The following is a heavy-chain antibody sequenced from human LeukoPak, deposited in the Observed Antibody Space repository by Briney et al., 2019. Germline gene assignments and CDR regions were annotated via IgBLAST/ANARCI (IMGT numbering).Heavy chain of an antibody. J-gene: IGHJ4*02. CDR2: IRGSGGST. D-gene: IGHD3-3*01. Sequence: PGGSLRLSCAASGFTLSPYGMNWVRQAPGKGLEWVSAIRGSGGSTYYADSVKGRFTISRDNSKNTLYLQMNSPRAEDTAVYYCAKSVYDFWSGYNYWGQGTLVTVSS. CDR1: GFTLSPYG. CDR3: AKSVYDFWSGYNY. V-gene: IGHV3-23*01.